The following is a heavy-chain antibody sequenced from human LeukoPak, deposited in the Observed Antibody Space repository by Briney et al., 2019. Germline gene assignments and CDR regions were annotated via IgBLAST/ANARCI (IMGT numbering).Heavy chain of an antibody. CDR1: GGSISSGDYY. J-gene: IGHJ4*02. Sequence: SETLSLTCTVSGGSISSGDYYWSWIRQHPGKGLEWIGYIYYSGSTYYNSSLKSRVTISVDTSQNQFSLNLNSVTAADTAVYYCAGGRDMIATLPYWGQGTLVTVSS. D-gene: IGHD2-21*01. CDR3: AGGRDMIATLPY. V-gene: IGHV4-31*03. CDR2: IYYSGST.